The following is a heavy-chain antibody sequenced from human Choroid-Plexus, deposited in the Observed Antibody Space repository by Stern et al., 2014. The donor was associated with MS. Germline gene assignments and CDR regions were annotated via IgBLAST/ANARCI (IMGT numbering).Heavy chain of an antibody. CDR3: AAEGEYIRSGIYHYTGMDV. CDR1: GFTILSSA. D-gene: IGHD3-10*01. V-gene: IGHV1-58*02. J-gene: IGHJ6*02. CDR2: IVVYSADT. Sequence: QMQLVQSGPEVKRPGTSVRVSCKASGFTILSSAMQWVRQARGQRLEWIGFIVVYSADTRYAQKFHDRVTISRDMSTSTVNMELSSLRSEDTAVYYCAAEGEYIRSGIYHYTGMDVWGQGTTVTVSS.